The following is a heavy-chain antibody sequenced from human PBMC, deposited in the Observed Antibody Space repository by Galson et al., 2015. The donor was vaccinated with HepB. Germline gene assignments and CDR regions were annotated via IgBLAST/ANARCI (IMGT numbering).Heavy chain of an antibody. CDR2: INSDGSST. CDR3: ARGGGYYDTSDYPQDY. Sequence: SLRLSCAASRFTFSEYWMHWVRQAPGKGLVWVSRINSDGSSTTYADSVKGRFTISRDNAKNTLYLQMHSLRAEDTAVYYCARGGGYYDTSDYPQDYWGQGTLVTVSS. J-gene: IGHJ4*02. D-gene: IGHD3-22*01. V-gene: IGHV3-74*01. CDR1: RFTFSEYW.